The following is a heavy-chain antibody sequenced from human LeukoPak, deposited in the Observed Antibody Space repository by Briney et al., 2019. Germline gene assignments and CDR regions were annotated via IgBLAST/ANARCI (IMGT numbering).Heavy chain of an antibody. V-gene: IGHV1-2*02. CDR3: ARDKGSGYRTDAFDI. CDR1: GYTFTVYY. CDR2: INPNSGGT. J-gene: IGHJ3*02. Sequence: ASVTVSFTASGYTFTVYYMHWVRQAPGQGLEWMGWINPNSGGTNYAQKFQGRVTMTRDTSISTAYMELSRLRSDDTAVYYRARDKGSGYRTDAFDIWGQGTMVTVSS. D-gene: IGHD3-22*01.